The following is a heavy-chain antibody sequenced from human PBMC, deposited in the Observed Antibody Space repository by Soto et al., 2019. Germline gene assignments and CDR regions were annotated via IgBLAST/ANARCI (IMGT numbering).Heavy chain of an antibody. J-gene: IGHJ6*02. Sequence: EVQLVESGGGLVQPGGSLRLSCAASGFTFSSYEMKWVRQAPGKGLEWVSYISSSGSSIFYADSVKGRFTISRDNAKKSLYLQMNSLRAEDTAVYYCVPGPRTYYYYGMDVRGQGTTVTVSS. CDR1: GFTFSSYE. V-gene: IGHV3-48*03. CDR2: ISSSGSSI. CDR3: VPGPRTYYYYGMDV.